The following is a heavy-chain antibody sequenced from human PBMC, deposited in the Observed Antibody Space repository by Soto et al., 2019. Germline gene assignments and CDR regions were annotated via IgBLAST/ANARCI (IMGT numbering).Heavy chain of an antibody. CDR3: ARGVVRITMIVIPWFDP. CDR1: GYTFTSYD. J-gene: IGHJ5*02. CDR2: MNPNSGNT. D-gene: IGHD3-22*01. Sequence: ASVKVSCKASGYTFTSYDINWVRQATGQGLEWMGWMNPNSGNTGYAQKFQGRVTMTRNTSISKAYMELSNLRSEETAVYYCARGVVRITMIVIPWFDPWGQGSLVTVSS. V-gene: IGHV1-8*01.